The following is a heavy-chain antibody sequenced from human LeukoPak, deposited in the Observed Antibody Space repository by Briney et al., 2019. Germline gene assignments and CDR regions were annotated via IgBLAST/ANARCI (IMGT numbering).Heavy chain of an antibody. CDR3: VRDYLYYYYGMDV. J-gene: IGHJ6*02. CDR1: GFTFSSYA. CDR2: ISYDGSNK. V-gene: IGHV3-30-3*01. Sequence: GGSLRLSCAASGFTFSSYAMHWVRQAPGKGLEWVAVISYDGSNKYYADSVKGRFTISRDNSKNTLYLQMNSLRAEDTAVYYCVRDYLYYYYGMDVWGQGATVTVSS.